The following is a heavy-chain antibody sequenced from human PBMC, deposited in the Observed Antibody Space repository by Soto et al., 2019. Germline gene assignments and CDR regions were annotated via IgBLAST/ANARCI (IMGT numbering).Heavy chain of an antibody. CDR2: ISAYNGNT. CDR3: ARAKYGGYVHYYYYYGMDV. CDR1: GYTFTSYG. V-gene: IGHV1-18*01. J-gene: IGHJ6*02. Sequence: ASVKVSCKASGYTFTSYGISWVRQAPGQGLEWMGWISAYNGNTNYAQKLQGRVTMTTDTSTSTAYMELRSLRSDDTAVYYCARAKYGGYVHYYYYYGMDVWGQGTTVTVSS. D-gene: IGHD5-12*01.